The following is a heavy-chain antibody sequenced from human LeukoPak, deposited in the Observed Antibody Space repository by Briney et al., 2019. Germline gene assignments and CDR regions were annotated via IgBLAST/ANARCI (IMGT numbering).Heavy chain of an antibody. CDR2: IYYSGST. V-gene: IGHV4-39*01. CDR1: GGSISSSSYY. D-gene: IGHD2-2*01. Sequence: PSETLSLTCTVSGGSISSSSYYWGWIRQPPGKGLEWIGSIYYSGSTYYNPSLKSRVTISVDTSKNQFSLKLSSVTAADTAVYYYARTGYCSSTSCYPTNAFDIWGQGTMVTVSS. CDR3: ARTGYCSSTSCYPTNAFDI. J-gene: IGHJ3*02.